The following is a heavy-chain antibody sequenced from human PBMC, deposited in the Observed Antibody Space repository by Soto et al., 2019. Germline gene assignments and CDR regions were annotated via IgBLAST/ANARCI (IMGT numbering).Heavy chain of an antibody. Sequence: GGSLRLSCAASGFPFSDYYRSWIRQAPGKGLEWVSHITNSGSTKYYADSVKGRFTISRDNAKNSLFLQMNSLRAEDTAVYYCARTLAARFDYWGQGTPVTVSS. CDR3: ARTLAARFDY. J-gene: IGHJ4*02. D-gene: IGHD6-6*01. CDR1: GFPFSDYY. V-gene: IGHV3-11*01. CDR2: ITNSGSTK.